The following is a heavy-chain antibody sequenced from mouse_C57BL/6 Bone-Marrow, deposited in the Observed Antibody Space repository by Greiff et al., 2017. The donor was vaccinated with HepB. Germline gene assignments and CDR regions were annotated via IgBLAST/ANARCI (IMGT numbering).Heavy chain of an antibody. J-gene: IGHJ1*03. V-gene: IGHV7-3*01. CDR2: IRNKANGYTT. Sequence: DVKLVESGGGLVQPGGSLSLSCAASGFTFTDYYMSWVRQPPGKALEWLGFIRNKANGYTTEYSASVKGRFTISRDNSQSILDLQMNALRAEDRATYYCARYKHDSTGYFDVWGTGTTVTVSS. D-gene: IGHD2-4*01. CDR1: GFTFTDYY. CDR3: ARYKHDSTGYFDV.